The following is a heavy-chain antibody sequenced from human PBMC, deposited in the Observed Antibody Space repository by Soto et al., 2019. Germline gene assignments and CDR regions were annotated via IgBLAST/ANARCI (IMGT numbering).Heavy chain of an antibody. CDR3: ARDMRHDYASGRLDY. Sequence: QVQLVESGGGLVQPGGSLRLTCVASGFTFGSHGMHWVRQAPGKGLEWVAVISYDGNDESYSDSVKGRFTISRDNSKTTVYLQRNSLRADDMAVYHCARDMRHDYASGRLDYLGQGTLVTVSS. CDR1: GFTFGSHG. D-gene: IGHD3-10*01. V-gene: IGHV3-30-3*01. J-gene: IGHJ4*02. CDR2: ISYDGNDE.